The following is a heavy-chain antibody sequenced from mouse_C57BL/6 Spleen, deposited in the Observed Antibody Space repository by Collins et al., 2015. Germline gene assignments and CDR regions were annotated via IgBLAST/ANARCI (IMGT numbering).Heavy chain of an antibody. CDR2: ISSGGTDT. CDR3: ARHEGGRVPFVC. J-gene: IGHJ3*01. CDR1: GFIFSSYG. Sequence: EVQKVESGGDLVKPGGSLKLSCAASGFIFSSYGMSWVRQTPDKRLEWVASISSGGTDTYYPDSVKGRFTISRDNAKNTLYLQMSRLKSEDTAMYYCARHEGGRVPFVCWGQGTLVTVSA. V-gene: IGHV5-6*01.